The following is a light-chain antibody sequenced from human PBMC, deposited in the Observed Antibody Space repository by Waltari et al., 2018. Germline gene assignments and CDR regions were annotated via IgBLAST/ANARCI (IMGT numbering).Light chain of an antibody. V-gene: IGKV1-33*01. CDR2: YAS. CDR1: QDISNN. J-gene: IGKJ4*01. Sequence: DIQMTQSPSSLSASVGDRVTITCQASQDISNNLNWYQQKPGKAPKLLISYASTLERGVPLRFSGSGSGTSFTFIISSLQPEDIEIYFCQKYDDFPLTFGGGTKIEIK. CDR3: QKYDDFPLT.